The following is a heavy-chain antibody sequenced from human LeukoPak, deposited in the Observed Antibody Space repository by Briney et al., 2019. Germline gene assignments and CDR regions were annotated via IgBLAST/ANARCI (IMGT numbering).Heavy chain of an antibody. V-gene: IGHV3-64D*06. CDR2: ISSNGGRT. Sequence: GGSLRLSCSASGFTFGAYAMHWVRQATGKGLEYVSTISSNGGRTYYADSVKGRFIISRDNSKDTVFLQMNSLRPEDTAVYYCLTRGYNSGSMYFDTWGQGTLVTVSS. CDR1: GFTFGAYA. D-gene: IGHD3-10*01. CDR3: LTRGYNSGSMYFDT. J-gene: IGHJ4*02.